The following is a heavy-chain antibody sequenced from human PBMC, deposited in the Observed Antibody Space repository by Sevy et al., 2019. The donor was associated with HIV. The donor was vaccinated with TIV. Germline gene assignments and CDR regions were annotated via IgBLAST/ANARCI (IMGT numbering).Heavy chain of an antibody. CDR1: GYTFTGYY. D-gene: IGHD5-12*01. Sequence: ASVKVSCKASGYTFTGYYMHWVRQAPGQGLEWMGEINPNSGGTNYAQKFQGRVTMTRDTSVSTAYMELSRLRSDDTAGYYCAGATPSQFYYYGMDVWGQGTTVTVSS. J-gene: IGHJ6*02. CDR3: AGATPSQFYYYGMDV. CDR2: INPNSGGT. V-gene: IGHV1-2*02.